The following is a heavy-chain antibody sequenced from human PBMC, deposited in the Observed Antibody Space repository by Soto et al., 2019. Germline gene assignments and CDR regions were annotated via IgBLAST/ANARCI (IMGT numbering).Heavy chain of an antibody. CDR2: ISWNSGSI. D-gene: IGHD6-6*01. CDR1: GFTFDDYA. V-gene: IGHV3-9*01. CDR3: AKVTARRSDDYYYYMDV. J-gene: IGHJ6*03. Sequence: GGSLRLSCAASGFTFDDYAMHWVRQAPGKGLEWVSGISWNSGSIGYADSVKGRFTISRDNAKNSLYLQMNSLRAEDTALYYCAKVTARRSDDYYYYMDVWGKGTTVTVSS.